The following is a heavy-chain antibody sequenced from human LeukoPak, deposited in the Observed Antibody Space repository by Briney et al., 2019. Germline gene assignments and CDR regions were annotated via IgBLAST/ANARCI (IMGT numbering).Heavy chain of an antibody. D-gene: IGHD6-19*01. CDR3: AKFAVAGTYGIRNYFDF. V-gene: IGHV4-4*02. Sequence: PSGTLSLTCAVSGGSISSSNWWSWVRQPPGKGLEWIGEIYHSGSTNYKSSLKSRVTISVDKSKNQFSLKLSSVTAADTAVYYCAKFAVAGTYGIRNYFDFWGQGTLVTVSS. CDR1: GGSISSSNW. CDR2: IYHSGST. J-gene: IGHJ4*02.